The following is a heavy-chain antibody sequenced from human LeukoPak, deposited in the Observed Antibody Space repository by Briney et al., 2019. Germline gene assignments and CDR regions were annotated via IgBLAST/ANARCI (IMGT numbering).Heavy chain of an antibody. D-gene: IGHD4-23*01. CDR1: GGSISSSSYY. CDR2: INYRGNT. Sequence: SETLSLTCTVSGGSISSSSYYWGWIRQPPGKGLDWIGIINYRGNTYYNPSLKSRVTISVDTSKNQFSLKLSSVTAADTAVYYCAREDYGGNSGVDYWGQGTLVTVSS. V-gene: IGHV4-39*07. J-gene: IGHJ4*02. CDR3: AREDYGGNSGVDY.